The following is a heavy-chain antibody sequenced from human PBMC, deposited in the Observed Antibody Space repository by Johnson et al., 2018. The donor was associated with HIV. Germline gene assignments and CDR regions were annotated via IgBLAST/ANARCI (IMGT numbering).Heavy chain of an antibody. Sequence: QVQLMESGGGVVQPGRSLRLSCAASGFTFSSYGMHWVRQAPGKGLEWVAFIHYDGSNKYDADSVKGRFTISRDNSKNTLYLQMSSLRVEDTAVYYCAKDWDRWLQPPGDAFDIRGQGTMVTVSS. CDR3: AKDWDRWLQPPGDAFDI. V-gene: IGHV3-30*02. CDR2: IHYDGSNK. J-gene: IGHJ3*02. D-gene: IGHD5-24*01. CDR1: GFTFSSYG.